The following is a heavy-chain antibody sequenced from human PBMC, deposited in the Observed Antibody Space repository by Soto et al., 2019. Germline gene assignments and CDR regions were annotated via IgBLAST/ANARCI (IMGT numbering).Heavy chain of an antibody. CDR2: VSSSGRTT. Sequence: GSLRLSCAASGFTFISYEMNWVRQAPGKGLELFSYVSSSGRTTYYADSVKGRFTISRDNAKNPLYLQMNSLRAEDTAVYYCAVLTIFGVVSDAFDIWGQGTMVTVSS. D-gene: IGHD3-3*01. CDR3: AVLTIFGVVSDAFDI. CDR1: GFTFISYE. V-gene: IGHV3-48*03. J-gene: IGHJ3*02.